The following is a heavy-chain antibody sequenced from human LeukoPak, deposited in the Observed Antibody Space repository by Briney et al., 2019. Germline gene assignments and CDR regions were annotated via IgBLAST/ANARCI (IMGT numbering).Heavy chain of an antibody. Sequence: GGSLRLSCAASGFTFSSYSMNWVRQAPGKGLEWVSSISSSSSYIYYADSVKGRFTISRDNAKNSLYLQMNSLRAEDTAVYYCARVAGYCSSTSCYRPDDAFDIWGQGTMVTVSS. CDR2: ISSSSSYI. D-gene: IGHD2-2*02. V-gene: IGHV3-21*01. J-gene: IGHJ3*02. CDR3: ARVAGYCSSTSCYRPDDAFDI. CDR1: GFTFSSYS.